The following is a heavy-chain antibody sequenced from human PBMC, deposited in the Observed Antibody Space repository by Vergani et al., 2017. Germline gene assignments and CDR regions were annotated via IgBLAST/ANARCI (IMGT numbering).Heavy chain of an antibody. D-gene: IGHD3-3*01. V-gene: IGHV4-39*01. CDR1: GDSISSSSYY. CDR2: IYYSGGT. Sequence: QLQLQELGPGLVKPSETLSLTCTVSGDSISSSSYYWGWIRQPPGKGLEWIGSIYYSGGTYYNPSLKSRVTMSVDTSKNQFSLKLSSVTAADTAVFYCARQWYYDFWSGYSFDYWGQGTLVTVSS. J-gene: IGHJ4*02. CDR3: ARQWYYDFWSGYSFDY.